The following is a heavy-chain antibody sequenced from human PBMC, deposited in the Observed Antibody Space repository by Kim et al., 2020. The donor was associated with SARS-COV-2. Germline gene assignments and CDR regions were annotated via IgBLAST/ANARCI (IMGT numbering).Heavy chain of an antibody. Sequence: SETLSLTCAVYGGSFSGYYWSWIRQPPGKGLEWIGEINHSGSTNYNPSLKSRVTISVDTSKNQFSLKLSSVTAADTAVYYCARRIHYYGSGSYYRYFDY. J-gene: IGHJ4*01. CDR2: INHSGST. D-gene: IGHD3-10*01. V-gene: IGHV4-34*01. CDR1: GGSFSGYY. CDR3: ARRIHYYGSGSYYRYFDY.